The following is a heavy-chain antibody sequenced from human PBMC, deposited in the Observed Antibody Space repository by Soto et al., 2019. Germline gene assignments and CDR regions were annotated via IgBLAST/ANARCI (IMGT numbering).Heavy chain of an antibody. CDR2: INPNSGGT. D-gene: IGHD2-2*01. CDR1: GYTFTGYY. CDR3: AREGEGVCSSAICLNNWFDP. J-gene: IGHJ5*02. V-gene: IGHV1-2*04. Sequence: QVQLVQSGAEVKKPGASVKVSCKASGYTFTGYYMHWVRQAPGQGLEWMGWINPNSGGTNYAQKVQGWVTMPRDTSISKAYMEVRRLRSDDTAVYYCAREGEGVCSSAICLNNWFDPCGQGTLVTVSS.